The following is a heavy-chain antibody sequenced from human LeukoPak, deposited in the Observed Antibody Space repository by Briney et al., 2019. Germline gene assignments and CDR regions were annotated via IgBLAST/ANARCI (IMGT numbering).Heavy chain of an antibody. CDR2: IYSGGST. V-gene: IGHV3-66*01. D-gene: IGHD3-22*01. CDR1: GFTVSSNY. CDR3: ASADPYYDSSGYYYGGLFDY. Sequence: SGGSLRLSCAASGFTVSSNYMSWVRQAPGKGLEWVSVIYSGGSTYYADSVKGRFTISRDNSKNTLYLQMNSLRAEDTAVYYCASADPYYDSSGYYYGGLFDYWGQGTLVTVSS. J-gene: IGHJ4*02.